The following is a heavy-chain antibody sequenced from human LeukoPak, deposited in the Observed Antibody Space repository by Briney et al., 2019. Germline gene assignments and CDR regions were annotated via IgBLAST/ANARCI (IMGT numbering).Heavy chain of an antibody. CDR1: GFTFGDYA. Sequence: PGRSLRLSCTASGFTFGDYAMSWVRQAPGKGLEWVGFIRSKAYGGTTEYAASVKGRFTISRDDSKSIGYLQMNSLKTEDTAVYYCTRDVVVPAASHYYYYYGMDVWGKGTTVTVSS. D-gene: IGHD2-2*01. J-gene: IGHJ6*04. CDR2: IRSKAYGGTT. CDR3: TRDVVVPAASHYYYYYGMDV. V-gene: IGHV3-49*04.